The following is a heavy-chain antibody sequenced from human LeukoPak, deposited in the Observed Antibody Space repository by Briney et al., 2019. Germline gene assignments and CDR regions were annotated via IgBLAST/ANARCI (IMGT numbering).Heavy chain of an antibody. J-gene: IGHJ5*02. CDR3: ARGRQYIVVVPAAIRGDWFDP. V-gene: IGHV1-69*01. D-gene: IGHD2-2*01. CDR1: GGTFSSYA. CDR2: IIPIFGTA. Sequence: GSSVKVSCKASGGTFSSYAISWVRQAPGQGLEWMGGIIPIFGTANYAQKFQGGVTITADESTSTAYMELSSLRSEDTAVYYCARGRQYIVVVPAAIRGDWFDPWGQGTLATVSS.